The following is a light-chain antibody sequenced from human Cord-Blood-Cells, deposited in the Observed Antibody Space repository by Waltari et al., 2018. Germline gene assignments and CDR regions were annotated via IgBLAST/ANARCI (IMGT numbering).Light chain of an antibody. CDR3: SSYTSSSTLVV. CDR2: EVS. CDR1: STDVGGYTY. V-gene: IGLV2-14*01. Sequence: QSALTQPASVSVPPGPSITISCTGTSTDVGGYTYAFWYQQHPGKAPKLMIYEVSNRPSGVSNRFSGSKSGNTASLTISGLQAEDEADYYCSSYTSSSTLVVFGGGTKLTVL. J-gene: IGLJ2*01.